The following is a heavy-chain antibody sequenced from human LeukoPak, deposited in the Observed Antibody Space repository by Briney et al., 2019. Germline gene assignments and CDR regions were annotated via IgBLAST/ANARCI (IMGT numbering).Heavy chain of an antibody. J-gene: IGHJ4*02. CDR3: TRVGYIDEGIDY. Sequence: GGSLRLSCVASGFPFSSYWMTWVRQAPGKGLEWVADIKQDGSKKSYVDSVKGRFTISRDNAKNSLYLQMNSLGAEDTAIYYCTRVGYIDEGIDYWGQGTLVTVSS. CDR1: GFPFSSYW. D-gene: IGHD5-24*01. V-gene: IGHV3-7*04. CDR2: IKQDGSKK.